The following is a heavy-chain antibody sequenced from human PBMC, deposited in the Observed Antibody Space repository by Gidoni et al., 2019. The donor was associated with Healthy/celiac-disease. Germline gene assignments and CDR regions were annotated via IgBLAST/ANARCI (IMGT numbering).Heavy chain of an antibody. CDR2: IRSKANSYAT. J-gene: IGHJ3*02. CDR1: GLPFSGSA. CDR3: TRRWDRNDAFDI. Sequence: DVQLVESGGGLVQPGGSLTLLCAASGLPFSGSAMHWVRQASGKGLEWVGRIRSKANSYATAYAASVKGRFTISRDDSKNTAYLQMNSLKTEDTAVYYCTRRWDRNDAFDIWGQGTMVTVSS. D-gene: IGHD1-26*01. V-gene: IGHV3-73*02.